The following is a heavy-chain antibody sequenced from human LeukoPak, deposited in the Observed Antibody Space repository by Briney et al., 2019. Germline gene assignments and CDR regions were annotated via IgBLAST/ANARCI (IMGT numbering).Heavy chain of an antibody. D-gene: IGHD5-12*01. J-gene: IGHJ4*02. CDR2: ISSSSSYI. CDR1: GFTFSSYS. V-gene: IGHV3-21*01. CDR3: ARGPWDIVATIDFDY. Sequence: PGGSLRLSCAASGFTFSSYSMNWVRQAPGKGLEWVSSISSSSSYIYYAVSVKGRFTISRDNAKNSLYLQMNSLRAEDTAVYYCARGPWDIVATIDFDYWGQGTLVTVSP.